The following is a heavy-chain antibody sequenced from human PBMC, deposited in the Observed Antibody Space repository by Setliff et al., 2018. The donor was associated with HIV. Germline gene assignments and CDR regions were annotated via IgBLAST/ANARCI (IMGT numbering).Heavy chain of an antibody. CDR1: GFSLSTSGVA. CDR3: AHNRDHTGPYFYDY. J-gene: IGHJ4*02. D-gene: IGHD2-2*02. Sequence: CGPTLVNPTQTLTLTCTFSGFSLSTSGVAVGWIRQPPGKALEWLALIYWNDEKRYSPSLKTRLTITKDTSKNQVVLTLTNMDPVDAATYYCAHNRDHTGPYFYDYWGQGARVTVSS. V-gene: IGHV2-5*01. CDR2: IYWNDEK.